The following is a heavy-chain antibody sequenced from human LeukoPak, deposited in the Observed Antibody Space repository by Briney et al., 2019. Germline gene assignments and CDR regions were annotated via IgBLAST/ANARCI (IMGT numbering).Heavy chain of an antibody. J-gene: IGHJ5*02. CDR1: GGSISSSSYY. Sequence: SETLSLTCTVSGGSISSSSYYWGWIRQPPGKGLEWIGSIYYSGSTYYNPSLKSRVTISVDTSKNQFSLKLSSVTAADTAVYYCVRGTPAAPFDPWGQGTLVTVSS. V-gene: IGHV4-39*07. CDR3: VRGTPAAPFDP. CDR2: IYYSGST. D-gene: IGHD2-2*01.